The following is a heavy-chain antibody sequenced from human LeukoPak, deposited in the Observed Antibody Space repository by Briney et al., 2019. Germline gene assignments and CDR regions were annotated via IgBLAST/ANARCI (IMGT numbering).Heavy chain of an antibody. CDR1: GYTFTSYA. Sequence: RASVKVSCKASGYTFTSYAMHWVRQAPGQRLEWMGWINAGNGNTKYSQKFQGRVTITRDTSASTAYMELSSLRSEDTAVYYCARELEWFGSRPLLYWGQGTLVTVSS. V-gene: IGHV1-3*01. J-gene: IGHJ4*02. CDR3: ARELEWFGSRPLLY. D-gene: IGHD3-10*01. CDR2: INAGNGNT.